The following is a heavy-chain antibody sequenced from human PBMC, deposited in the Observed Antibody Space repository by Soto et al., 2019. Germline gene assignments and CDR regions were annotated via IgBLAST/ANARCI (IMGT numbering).Heavy chain of an antibody. CDR2: IYPGDSDT. CDR3: ARILTGYLYYYGMDV. J-gene: IGHJ6*02. D-gene: IGHD3-9*01. CDR1: GYRFTSYW. Sequence: PGESLKISCKGSGYRFTSYWIGWVRQMPGKGLEWMGIIYPGDSDTRYSPSFQGQVTISADKSISTAYLQWSSLKASDTAMYYCARILTGYLYYYGMDVWGQGTTVTVSS. V-gene: IGHV5-51*01.